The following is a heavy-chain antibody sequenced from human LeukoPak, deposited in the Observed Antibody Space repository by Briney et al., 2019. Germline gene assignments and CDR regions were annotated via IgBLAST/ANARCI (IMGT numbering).Heavy chain of an antibody. CDR2: IIPIFGTA. CDR1: GGTFSSYA. J-gene: IGHJ3*02. V-gene: IGHV1-69*13. D-gene: IGHD1-26*01. CDR3: ARESPRMRATRSAFDI. Sequence: SVKVSCKASGGTFSSYAISWVRQAPGQGLEWMGGIIPIFGTANYAQKFQGRVTITADESTSTAYMELSSLRSEDTAVYYCARESPRMRATRSAFDIWGQGTMVTVSS.